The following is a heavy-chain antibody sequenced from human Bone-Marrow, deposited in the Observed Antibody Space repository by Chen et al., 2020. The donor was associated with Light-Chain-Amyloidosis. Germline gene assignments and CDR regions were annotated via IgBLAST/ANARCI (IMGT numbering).Heavy chain of an antibody. CDR2: IYPDDSDA. V-gene: IGHV5-51*01. CDR3: ARRRDGYNFDY. D-gene: IGHD6-25*01. J-gene: IGHJ4*02. Sequence: EVQLEQSGPEVKKPGESLKISCKGSGYTFPNYWIGWVRQMPGKGLEWMGVIYPDDSDARYSPSFDGQVPISADKPITPAYLQWRSLKASDTAMYYCARRRDGYNFDYWGQGTLVTVSS. CDR1: GYTFPNYW.